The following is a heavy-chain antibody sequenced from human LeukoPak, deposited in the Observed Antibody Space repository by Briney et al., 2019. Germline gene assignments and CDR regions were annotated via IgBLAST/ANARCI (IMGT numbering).Heavy chain of an antibody. CDR3: ARDLTFHLDIPGYFYWFDP. Sequence: PSETLSLTCSVFGGSISSSNYYWGWIRQPPGKGLEWIGSIHHSGSTHFNPSLKSRVTISVDTSKNQFSLKLSSVTAADTPVYFCARDLTFHLDIPGYFYWFDPWGQGTLVTVSS. D-gene: IGHD3-9*01. J-gene: IGHJ5*02. CDR2: IHHSGST. V-gene: IGHV4-39*07. CDR1: GGSISSSNYY.